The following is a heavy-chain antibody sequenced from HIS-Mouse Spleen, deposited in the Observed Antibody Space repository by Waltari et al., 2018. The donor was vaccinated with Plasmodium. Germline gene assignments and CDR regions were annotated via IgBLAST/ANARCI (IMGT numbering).Heavy chain of an antibody. CDR2: INHSGST. Sequence: QLQLQQWGAGLLKPSETLSLTCAVYGGSFSGYYWSWIRQPPGKGLEWIGEINHSGSTNYNPSLKSRVTISVDTSKNQFSLKLSSVTAADTAVYYCARGGIVGATIDYWGQGTLVTVSS. D-gene: IGHD1-26*01. V-gene: IGHV4-34*01. J-gene: IGHJ4*02. CDR3: ARGGIVGATIDY. CDR1: GGSFSGYY.